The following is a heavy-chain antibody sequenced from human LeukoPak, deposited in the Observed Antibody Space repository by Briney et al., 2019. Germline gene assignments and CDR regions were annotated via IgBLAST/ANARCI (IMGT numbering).Heavy chain of an antibody. Sequence: SGGSLRLSCSASGFTFSDYWMRWVRQAPGKGLEWVGNIRQDDSEKNYVDSVKGRFTISRDNAKSSLYLQMNSLRAEDTAIYYCATDRKVGTWDPRFNYWGQGTLVTVSS. CDR2: IRQDDSEK. V-gene: IGHV3-7*01. D-gene: IGHD4-23*01. CDR3: ATDRKVGTWDPRFNY. J-gene: IGHJ4*02. CDR1: GFTFSDYW.